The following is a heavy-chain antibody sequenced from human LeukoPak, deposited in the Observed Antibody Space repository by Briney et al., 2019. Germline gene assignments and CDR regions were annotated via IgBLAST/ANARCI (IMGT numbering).Heavy chain of an antibody. CDR1: GYTFTSYG. CDR2: ISAYNGNT. Sequence: ASVTVSCTASGYTFTSYGIRWVRQAPGQGLEWMGWISAYNGNTNYAQKLQGRVTMTTDTSTSTAYMELRSLRSDDTAVYYCARDRPDLITMVRGVIDYWGQGTLVTVSS. D-gene: IGHD3-10*01. J-gene: IGHJ4*02. V-gene: IGHV1-18*01. CDR3: ARDRPDLITMVRGVIDY.